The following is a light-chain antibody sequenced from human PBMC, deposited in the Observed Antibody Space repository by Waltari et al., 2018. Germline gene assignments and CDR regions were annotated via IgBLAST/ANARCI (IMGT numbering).Light chain of an antibody. V-gene: IGLV2-14*01. CDR2: DVS. CDR3: SSYTSSSSWV. J-gene: IGLJ3*02. Sequence: QSALTQPASVSGSPGQSITISCTGTSSDVGGYNYVSWYQQHPGKAPQLMIYDVSNRPSGVSNRFSGSKSGNTASLTISGLQAEDEADYYCSSYTSSSSWVFGGETKLTVL. CDR1: SSDVGGYNY.